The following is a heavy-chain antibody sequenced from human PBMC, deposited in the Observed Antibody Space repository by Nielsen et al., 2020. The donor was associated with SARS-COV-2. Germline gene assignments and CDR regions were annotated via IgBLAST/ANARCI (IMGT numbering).Heavy chain of an antibody. D-gene: IGHD6-13*01. CDR3: LGSSSDFDY. Sequence: GESLKISCAASGFTFSGSAMDWVRQASGKGLEWVGRIRSKANSYATAYAASVKGRFTISRDDSKNTAYLQMNSLKTEDTAVYYCLGSSSDFDYWGQGTLVTVSS. CDR2: IRSKANSYAT. V-gene: IGHV3-73*01. J-gene: IGHJ4*02. CDR1: GFTFSGSA.